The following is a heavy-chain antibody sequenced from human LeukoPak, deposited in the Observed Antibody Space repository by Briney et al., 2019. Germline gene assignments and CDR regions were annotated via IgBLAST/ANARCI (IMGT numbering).Heavy chain of an antibody. CDR3: GKGRAVVGAAGPDH. J-gene: IGHJ4*02. D-gene: IGHD2-15*01. Sequence: GGSLRLSCVGSGFTFSGFAMIWVRQDPGKGLEWVSSISTGSGNKYYADSVKGRFTISRDNSKDTLYPQMNSLRAEDTATYYCGKGRAVVGAAGPDHWGQGTLVTVSS. CDR2: ISTGSGNK. CDR1: GFTFSGFA. V-gene: IGHV3-23*01.